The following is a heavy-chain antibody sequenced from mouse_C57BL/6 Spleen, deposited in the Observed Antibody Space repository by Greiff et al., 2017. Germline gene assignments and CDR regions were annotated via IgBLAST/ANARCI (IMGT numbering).Heavy chain of an antibody. V-gene: IGHV10-1*01. Sequence: EVMLVESGGGLVQPKGSLKLSCAASGFSFNTYAMNWVRQAPGKGLEWVARIRSKSNNYATYYADSVKDRFTISRDDSESMLYLQMNNLKTEDTAMYYCVRQGGNWDFDYWGQGTTLTVSS. J-gene: IGHJ2*01. D-gene: IGHD4-1*01. CDR3: VRQGGNWDFDY. CDR1: GFSFNTYA. CDR2: IRSKSNNYAT.